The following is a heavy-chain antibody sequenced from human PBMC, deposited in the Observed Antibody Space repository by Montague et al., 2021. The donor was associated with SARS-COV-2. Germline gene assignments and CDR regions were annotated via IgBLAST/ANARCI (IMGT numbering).Heavy chain of an antibody. Sequence: PALVKPTQTLTLTCTFSGFSLSTSGVGVGWIRQPPGKALEWLALIYWDDDKRCSPSLKSRLTITKDTSKNQVVLTMTNMDPVDTATYYCAHRRPLWGYFDYWGQGTLVTVSS. D-gene: IGHD7-27*01. J-gene: IGHJ4*02. V-gene: IGHV2-5*02. CDR2: IYWDDDK. CDR3: AHRRPLWGYFDY. CDR1: GFSLSTSGVG.